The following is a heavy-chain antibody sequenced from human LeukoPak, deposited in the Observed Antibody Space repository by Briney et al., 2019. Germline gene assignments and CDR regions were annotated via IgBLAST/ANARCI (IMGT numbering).Heavy chain of an antibody. CDR1: GFTFSSYA. V-gene: IGHV3-7*01. J-gene: IGHJ4*02. CDR2: IREDGSEK. CDR3: ARDVIAVASTSGFDY. D-gene: IGHD6-13*01. Sequence: GGSLRLSCAASGFTFSSYAMSWVRQAPGKGLEWVANIREDGSEKYYVDSVEGRFTISRDNAKNSLYLQMNSLGDEDTAVYYCARDVIAVASTSGFDYWGQGTLVTVSS.